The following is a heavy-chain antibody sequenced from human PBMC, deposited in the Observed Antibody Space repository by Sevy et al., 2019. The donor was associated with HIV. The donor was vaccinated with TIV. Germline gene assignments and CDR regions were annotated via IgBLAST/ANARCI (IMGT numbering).Heavy chain of an antibody. CDR1: GGSIISSSYL. V-gene: IGHV4-39*01. Sequence: SETLSLTCTVSGGSIISSSYLWGWIRQTPGKGLEFIGSISYSGTTHYNPSLTSRITVSVETSKNQFSLKLSSVTAADTAVYYCVRRLSISMVQGWAYGMDVWGQGTTVTVSS. CDR2: ISYSGTT. J-gene: IGHJ6*02. D-gene: IGHD3-10*01. CDR3: VRRLSISMVQGWAYGMDV.